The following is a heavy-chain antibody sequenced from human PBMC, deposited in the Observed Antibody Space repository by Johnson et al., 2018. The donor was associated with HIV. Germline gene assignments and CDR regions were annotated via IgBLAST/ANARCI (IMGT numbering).Heavy chain of an antibody. CDR1: GFTVSSSY. CDR2: IKQDGSEK. Sequence: VQLVESGGGLVQPGGSLRLSCAASGFTVSSSYMSWVRQAPGKGLEWVANIKQDGSEKYYVDSVKGRFTISRDNSKNTRYPKMGSLGAEDTAVYYCARGTITLIRGVIGFDIWGQGTMVTVSS. D-gene: IGHD3-10*01. J-gene: IGHJ3*02. V-gene: IGHV3-7*01. CDR3: ARGTITLIRGVIGFDI.